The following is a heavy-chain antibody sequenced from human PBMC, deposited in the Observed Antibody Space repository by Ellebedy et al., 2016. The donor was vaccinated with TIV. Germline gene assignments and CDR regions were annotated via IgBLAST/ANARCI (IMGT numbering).Heavy chain of an antibody. Sequence: SETLSLTXTVSGGSVSSGSYYWSWIRQPPGKGLEWIGYIYYSGSTNYNPSLKSRVTISVDTSKNQFSLKLSSVTAADTAVYYCARDRGYCSGGSCLYGMDVWGQGTTVTVSS. CDR1: GGSVSSGSYY. J-gene: IGHJ6*02. CDR2: IYYSGST. CDR3: ARDRGYCSGGSCLYGMDV. V-gene: IGHV4-61*01. D-gene: IGHD2-15*01.